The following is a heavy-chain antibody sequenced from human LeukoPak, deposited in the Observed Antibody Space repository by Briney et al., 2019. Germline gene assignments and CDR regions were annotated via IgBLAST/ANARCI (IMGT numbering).Heavy chain of an antibody. J-gene: IGHJ4*02. Sequence: GESLKISCQASEYSFATYWIAWLRQMPGKGLAWMGIIYPSDSDTRYSPSFQGQVTISADKSIKTAYLQWRILKASDTAMYYCARPLQGIVGATGFDYWGQGTLVTVSS. CDR1: EYSFATYW. D-gene: IGHD1-26*01. CDR3: ARPLQGIVGATGFDY. CDR2: IYPSDSDT. V-gene: IGHV5-51*01.